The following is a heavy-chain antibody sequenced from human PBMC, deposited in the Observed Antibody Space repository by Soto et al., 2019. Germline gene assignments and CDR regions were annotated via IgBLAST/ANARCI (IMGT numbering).Heavy chain of an antibody. CDR2: MNPNSGNT. CDR3: ARGYYYGSGSYRYYYYYGMDV. CDR1: GYSYTSYD. V-gene: IGHV1-8*01. D-gene: IGHD3-10*01. J-gene: IGHJ6*02. Sequence: SVKVSCEASGYSYTSYDINWVRQATEQGLEWMGWMNPNSGNTGYAQKFQGRVTMTRNTSISTAYMELSSLRSEDTAVYYCARGYYYGSGSYRYYYYYGMDVWGQGTTVTVSS.